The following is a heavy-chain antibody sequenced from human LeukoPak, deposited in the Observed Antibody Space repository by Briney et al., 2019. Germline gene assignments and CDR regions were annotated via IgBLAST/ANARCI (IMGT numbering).Heavy chain of an antibody. D-gene: IGHD2-15*01. J-gene: IGHJ5*02. CDR2: IYYSGST. V-gene: IGHV4-59*08. Sequence: SETLSLTCTVSGGSISSYCWSWIRQPPGKGLEWIGYIYYSGSTNYNPSLKSRVTISVDTSKNEFSLKLSSVTAADTAVYYCARQWGRYCSGCSCYSDGFDPWGQGTLVTVSS. CDR1: GGSISSYC. CDR3: ARQWGRYCSGCSCYSDGFDP.